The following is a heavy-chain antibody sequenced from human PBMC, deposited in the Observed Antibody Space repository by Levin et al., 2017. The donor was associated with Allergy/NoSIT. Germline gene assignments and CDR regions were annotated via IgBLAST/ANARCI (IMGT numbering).Heavy chain of an antibody. CDR2: IYHSGTT. CDR3: VRGGFSSGWGPEYFQH. J-gene: IGHJ1*01. V-gene: IGHV4-4*02. Sequence: SETLSLTCAVSGGSVSSSHWWNWVRQPPGKGLEWIGEIYHSGTTNYNAALMSRVTILMDKSKNQLSLKLSSVTAADTAVYYCVRGGFSSGWGPEYFQHWGQGTLVTVSS. CDR1: GGSVSSSHW. D-gene: IGHD6-19*01.